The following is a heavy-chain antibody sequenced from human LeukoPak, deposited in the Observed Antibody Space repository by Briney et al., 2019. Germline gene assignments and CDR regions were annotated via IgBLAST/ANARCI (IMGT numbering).Heavy chain of an antibody. J-gene: IGHJ6*02. CDR1: GYTFTSYD. CDR3: ARVDGFGELYRYYYYGMDV. D-gene: IGHD3-10*01. Sequence: ASVKVSCKASGYTFTSYDINWVRQATGQGLEWMGWMNPNSGNTGYAQKFQGRVTMTRNTSISTAYMELSSLRSEDTAVYYCARVDGFGELYRYYYYGMDVWGQGTTVTVSS. CDR2: MNPNSGNT. V-gene: IGHV1-8*01.